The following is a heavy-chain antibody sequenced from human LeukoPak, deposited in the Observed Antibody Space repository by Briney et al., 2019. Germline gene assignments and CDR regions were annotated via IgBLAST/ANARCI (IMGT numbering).Heavy chain of an antibody. CDR3: ARRGDGGRSFDY. V-gene: IGHV3-53*01. CDR1: GVHVSNNY. Sequence: GSLSLSFAASGVHVSNNYMTWVRPAPGKGLEWVSLIYSSGSTYYADSVKGRFTISRDNSKNTLYLQVNSLRAEDTAVYYCARRGDGGRSFDYWGQGTLVTVSS. D-gene: IGHD4-23*01. CDR2: IYSSGST. J-gene: IGHJ4*02.